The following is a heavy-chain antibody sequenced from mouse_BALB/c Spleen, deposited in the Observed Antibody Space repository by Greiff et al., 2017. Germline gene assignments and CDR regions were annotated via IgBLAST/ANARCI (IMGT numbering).Heavy chain of an antibody. D-gene: IGHD2-2*01. CDR2: IYPGNSDT. CDR3: TSYGYDVYAMDY. Sequence: VQLQQSGTVLARPGASVKMSCKASGYSFTSYWMHWVKQRPGQGLEWIGAIYPGNSDTSYNQKFKGKAKLTAVTSASTAYMELSSLTNEDSAVYYCTSYGYDVYAMDYWGQGTSVTVSS. CDR1: GYSFTSYW. V-gene: IGHV1-5*01. J-gene: IGHJ4*01.